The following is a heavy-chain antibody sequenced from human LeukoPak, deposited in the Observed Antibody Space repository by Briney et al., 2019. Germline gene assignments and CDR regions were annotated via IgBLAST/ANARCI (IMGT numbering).Heavy chain of an antibody. Sequence: PGGSLRLSCAASGFTFSSYSMNWVRQAPGKGLEWVSYISSSSSTIYYADSVKGRFTISRDNSKNTLYVQMNSLRAEDSAVYYCARVKTPGTKSHYMDVWGKGTTVTVSS. CDR1: GFTFSSYS. D-gene: IGHD3-22*01. J-gene: IGHJ6*03. V-gene: IGHV3-48*01. CDR2: ISSSSSTI. CDR3: ARVKTPGTKSHYMDV.